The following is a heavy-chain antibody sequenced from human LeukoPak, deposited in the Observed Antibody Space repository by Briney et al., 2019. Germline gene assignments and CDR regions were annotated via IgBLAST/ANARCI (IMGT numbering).Heavy chain of an antibody. J-gene: IGHJ2*01. CDR2: IYSGGST. CDR1: GFTVSSNY. D-gene: IGHD6-19*01. CDR3: ARDVNNIGWNVFTPRHFDL. V-gene: IGHV3-66*01. Sequence: SGGSLRLSCAASGFTVSSNYMSWVRQAPGKGLEWVSLIYSGGSTFYADSVRGRFTISRDNSKNTLYLQMNSLRAEDTAVYYCARDVNNIGWNVFTPRHFDLWGRGTLVSVSS.